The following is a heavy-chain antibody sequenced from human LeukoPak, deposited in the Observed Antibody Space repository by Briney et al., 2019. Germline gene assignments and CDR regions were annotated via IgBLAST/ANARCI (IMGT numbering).Heavy chain of an antibody. V-gene: IGHV4-34*01. CDR2: INPSGST. CDR1: GESVTHYC. J-gene: IGHJ5*02. Sequence: PSETLSLTCAVYGESVTHYCYNWIRQPPGKGLEWIGEINPSGSTNYNPSLKSRVTISVDTSKNHFSLKLSSLTAADTAIYYCARGRGTWGQGTLVTVSS. CDR3: ARGRGT. D-gene: IGHD3-10*01.